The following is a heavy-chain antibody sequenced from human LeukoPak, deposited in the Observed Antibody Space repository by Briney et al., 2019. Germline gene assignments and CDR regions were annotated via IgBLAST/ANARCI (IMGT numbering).Heavy chain of an antibody. CDR1: GFTFSSYG. V-gene: IGHV3-30*02. J-gene: IGHJ3*02. Sequence: GGSLRLSCAAPGFTFSSYGMHWVRQAPGKGLEWVAFIRYDGSNKYYADSVKGRFTISRDNSKNTLYLQMNSLRAEDTAVYYCAKDHNRYSSSGTAFDIWGQGTMVTVSS. D-gene: IGHD6-13*01. CDR2: IRYDGSNK. CDR3: AKDHNRYSSSGTAFDI.